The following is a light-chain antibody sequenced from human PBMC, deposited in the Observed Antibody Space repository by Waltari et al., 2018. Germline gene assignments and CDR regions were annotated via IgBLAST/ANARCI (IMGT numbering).Light chain of an antibody. Sequence: QSALTQPPSASGSPGQSVTISCTGTSSDVGGYSYVPWYQQHPGKAPKLIIFEVFQRPSGVPDRFSGSKSGNTASLTVSGLQAEDEADYYCSSYAGSNNVVFGGGTKLTVL. V-gene: IGLV2-8*01. J-gene: IGLJ2*01. CDR2: EVF. CDR3: SSYAGSNNVV. CDR1: SSDVGGYSY.